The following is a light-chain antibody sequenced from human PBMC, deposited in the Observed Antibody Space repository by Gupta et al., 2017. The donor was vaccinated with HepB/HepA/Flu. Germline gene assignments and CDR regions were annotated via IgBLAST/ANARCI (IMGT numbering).Light chain of an antibody. Sequence: QSALTQPPSASGSPGPSVTISCPATISDLGGSNYVSWYPPHPANAPHLLLYDVTNRPSGVPDRLAGSKSGNTASLTVSGLQAEDEADYYCSSYAGSNNFVFGTGTKVTVL. CDR3: SSYAGSNNFV. J-gene: IGLJ1*01. CDR2: DVT. V-gene: IGLV2-8*01. CDR1: ISDLGGSNY.